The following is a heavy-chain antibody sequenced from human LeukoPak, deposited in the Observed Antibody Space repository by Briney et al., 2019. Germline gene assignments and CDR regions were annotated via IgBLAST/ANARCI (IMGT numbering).Heavy chain of an antibody. Sequence: PGRSLRLSCAASGFTFDDYAMHWVRQAPGKGLEWVSGISWNSGSIGYADSVKGRFTISRDNAKNSLYLQMNSLRAEDTALYYCAKDSDFRIMDVWGQGTTVTVSS. D-gene: IGHD3-3*01. CDR2: ISWNSGSI. V-gene: IGHV3-9*01. J-gene: IGHJ6*02. CDR3: AKDSDFRIMDV. CDR1: GFTFDDYA.